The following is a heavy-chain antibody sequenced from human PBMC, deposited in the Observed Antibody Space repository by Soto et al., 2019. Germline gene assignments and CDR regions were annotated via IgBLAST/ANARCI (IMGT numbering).Heavy chain of an antibody. CDR1: GFSLSTSGMC. CDR3: ARIPLLIAAAGKGYYYYGMDV. Sequence: SGPTLVNPTQTLTLTCTFSGFSLSTSGMCVSWIRQPPGKALEWLALIDWDDDKYYSTSLKTRLTISKDTSKNQVVLTMTNMDPVDTATYYCARIPLLIAAAGKGYYYYGMDVWGQGTTVTVSS. V-gene: IGHV2-70*01. D-gene: IGHD6-13*01. CDR2: IDWDDDK. J-gene: IGHJ6*02.